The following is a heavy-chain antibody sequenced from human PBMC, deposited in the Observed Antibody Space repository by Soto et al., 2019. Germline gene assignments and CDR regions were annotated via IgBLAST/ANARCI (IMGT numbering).Heavy chain of an antibody. V-gene: IGHV4-59*01. D-gene: IGHD6-13*01. CDR1: GGSISSYY. J-gene: IGHJ3*02. Sequence: TSETLSLTCTVSGGSISSYYWSWIRQPPGKGLEWIGYIYYSGSTNYNPSLKSRVTISVDTSKNQFSLKLSSVTAADTAVYYCARDTAAAVGAFDIWGQGTMVTVSS. CDR2: IYYSGST. CDR3: ARDTAAAVGAFDI.